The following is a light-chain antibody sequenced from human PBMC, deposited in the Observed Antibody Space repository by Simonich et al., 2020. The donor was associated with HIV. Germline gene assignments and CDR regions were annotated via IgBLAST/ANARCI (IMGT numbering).Light chain of an antibody. V-gene: IGKV4-1*01. Sequence: DIVMTQSPDSLAVSLGERATINCKSSQSVLYSSNNKNYLAWYQQKPGPSPKLLINWASSRESGVPDRFSGSVSGTDFTLTISSLQAEDVAVYYCQQYYSTPITFGQGTRLGIK. J-gene: IGKJ5*01. CDR3: QQYYSTPIT. CDR1: QSVLYSSNNKNY. CDR2: WAS.